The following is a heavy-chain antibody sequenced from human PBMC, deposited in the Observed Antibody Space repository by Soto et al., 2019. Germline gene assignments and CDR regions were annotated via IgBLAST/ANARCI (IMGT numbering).Heavy chain of an antibody. CDR3: AKGSIVVVPAALDV. Sequence: GGSLRLSCAASGFTFSSYAMSWARQAPGKGLEWVSAISGSGGSTYYADSVKGRFTISRDNSKNTLYLQMNSLRAEDTAVYYCAKGSIVVVPAALDVWGQGTTVTVSS. CDR1: GFTFSSYA. J-gene: IGHJ6*02. CDR2: ISGSGGST. V-gene: IGHV3-23*01. D-gene: IGHD2-2*01.